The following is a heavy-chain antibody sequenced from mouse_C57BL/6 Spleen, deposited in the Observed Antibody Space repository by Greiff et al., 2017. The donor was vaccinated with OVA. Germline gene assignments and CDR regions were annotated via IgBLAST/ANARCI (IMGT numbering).Heavy chain of an antibody. V-gene: IGHV1-55*01. CDR3: ARGDYERDFFDY. J-gene: IGHJ2*01. Sequence: QVQLQQPGAELVKPGASVKMSCKASGYTFTSYWITWVKQRPGQGLEWIGDIYPGSGSTNYNEKFKSKATLTVDTSSSTAYMQLSSLTSEDSAVYYCARGDYERDFFDYWGQGTTLTVSS. CDR2: IYPGSGST. CDR1: GYTFTSYW. D-gene: IGHD2-4*01.